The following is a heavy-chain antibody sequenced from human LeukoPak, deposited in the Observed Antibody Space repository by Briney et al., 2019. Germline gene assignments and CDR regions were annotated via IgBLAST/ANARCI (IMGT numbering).Heavy chain of an antibody. CDR1: GFTFSSYT. CDR2: ISFDGTNK. V-gene: IGHV3-30-3*01. CDR3: ARGGPKTVTTSWYFDL. D-gene: IGHD4-17*01. Sequence: GGSLRLSCTASGFTFSSYTMHWVRQAPGKGLEWVTVISFDGTNKYFADSVKGRFTLSRDNSKNTLYLQMNRLRAEDTAVYSCARGGPKTVTTSWYFDLWGRGTLVTVSS. J-gene: IGHJ2*01.